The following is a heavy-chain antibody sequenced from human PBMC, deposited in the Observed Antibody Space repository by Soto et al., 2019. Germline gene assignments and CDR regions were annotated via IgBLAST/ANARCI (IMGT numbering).Heavy chain of an antibody. CDR3: ARDCDTGYAFWSGPLGGGRFAP. J-gene: IGHJ5*02. V-gene: IGHV1-69*12. D-gene: IGHD3-3*01. CDR2: IVPMFGTA. Sequence: QVQLVQSGAEVKKPGSSVNVSCKTSGATFGNTAVTWVRQAPGQGLEWMGGIVPMFGTANYAQKFQGRVTMTADESTNTAYIELSSLRSDDTAVYYCARDCDTGYAFWSGPLGGGRFAPWGQGTLVTVSS. CDR1: GATFGNTA.